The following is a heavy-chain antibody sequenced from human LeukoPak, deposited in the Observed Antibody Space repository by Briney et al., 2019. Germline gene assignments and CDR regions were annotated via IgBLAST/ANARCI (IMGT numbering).Heavy chain of an antibody. V-gene: IGHV4-30-4*08. J-gene: IGHJ6*03. CDR2: IYYSGST. CDR1: GGSISSCDYY. CDR3: AREIFGVVIAGGPYYYYYMDV. D-gene: IGHD3-3*01. Sequence: PSETLSLTCTVSGGSISSCDYYWSWIRQPPGKGLEWIGCIYYSGSTYYNPSLKSRVTISVDTSKNQFSLKLSSVTAADTAVYYCAREIFGVVIAGGPYYYYYMDVWGKGTTVTVSS.